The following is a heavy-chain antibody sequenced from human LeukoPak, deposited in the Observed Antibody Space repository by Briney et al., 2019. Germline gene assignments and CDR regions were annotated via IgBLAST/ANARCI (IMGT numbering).Heavy chain of an antibody. J-gene: IGHJ5*02. V-gene: IGHV4-39*07. CDR2: FSYSGTT. D-gene: IGHD6-13*01. CDR1: SASINSSPYF. CDR3: ARDRPDSNSWYLHNWFDP. Sequence: SETLSLTCTVSSASINSSPYFWAWLRQSPGKGLEWIGSFSYSGTTYYNPSLKSRVTISVDTSKNQFSLKLNSVTAADTAVYYCARDRPDSNSWYLHNWFDPWGQGTLVTVSS.